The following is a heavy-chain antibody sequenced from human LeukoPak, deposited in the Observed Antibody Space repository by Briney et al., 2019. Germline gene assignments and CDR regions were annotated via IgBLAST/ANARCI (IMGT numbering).Heavy chain of an antibody. J-gene: IGHJ6*02. Sequence: SETLSLTCTVSVGSISSGGYSWSWIRQHPGKGLEWIGYIYYSGSTYYNPSLKSRVTISVDTSKNQFSLKLSSVTAADTAVYYCARVPVYYYYGMDVWGQGTTVTVSS. D-gene: IGHD1-14*01. CDR1: VGSISSGGYS. V-gene: IGHV4-31*03. CDR3: ARVPVYYYYGMDV. CDR2: IYYSGST.